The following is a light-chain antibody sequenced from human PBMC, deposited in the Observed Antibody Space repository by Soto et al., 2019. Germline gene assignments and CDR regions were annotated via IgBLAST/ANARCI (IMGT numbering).Light chain of an antibody. V-gene: IGKV3-15*01. CDR3: QQYKDWPTP. J-gene: IGKJ1*01. CDR1: QSVSST. Sequence: EIVMTQSPAPLSMSLGERATLSCRASQSVSSTVAWYQQRPGQAPRLLIYGASTRATGIPARFSGSGSGTEFSLTISSLQSAEFAVYFCQQYKDWPTPFGQGTKLEIK. CDR2: GAS.